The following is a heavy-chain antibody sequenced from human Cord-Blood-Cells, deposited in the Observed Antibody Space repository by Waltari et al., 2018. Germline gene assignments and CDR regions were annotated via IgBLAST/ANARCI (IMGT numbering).Heavy chain of an antibody. V-gene: IGHV1-69*01. J-gene: IGHJ3*02. CDR2: IIPIFGPA. CDR3: ARPSQYCSSTSCYAFDI. CDR1: GGTFSSYA. Sequence: QVQLVQSGAEVKKPGSSVKVSCKAPGGTFSSYAISWVRPAPGQGLEWMGGIIPIFGPANYAQKFQGRVTITADESTSTAYMELSSLRSEDTAVYYCARPSQYCSSTSCYAFDIWGQGTMVTVSS. D-gene: IGHD2-2*01.